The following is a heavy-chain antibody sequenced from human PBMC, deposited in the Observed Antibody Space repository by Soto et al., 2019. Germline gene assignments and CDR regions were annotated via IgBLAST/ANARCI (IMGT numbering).Heavy chain of an antibody. J-gene: IGHJ4*02. Sequence: ASVKVSCKASGYTFTGYYMHWVRQAPGQGLEWMGWINPNSGGTNYAQKFQGWVTMTGDTSISTAYMELSRLRSDDTAVYYCARAISSSWLFDYWGQGTLVTVSS. D-gene: IGHD6-13*01. CDR2: INPNSGGT. V-gene: IGHV1-2*04. CDR3: ARAISSSWLFDY. CDR1: GYTFTGYY.